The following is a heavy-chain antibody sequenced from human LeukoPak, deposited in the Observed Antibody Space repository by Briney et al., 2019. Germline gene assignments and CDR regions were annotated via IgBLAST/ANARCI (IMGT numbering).Heavy chain of an antibody. CDR2: IKQDGSEK. J-gene: IGHJ4*02. V-gene: IGHV3-7*01. CDR3: ARDFPWSGYYTPPALDY. CDR1: GFTFSSYW. Sequence: GGSLRLSCAASGFTFSSYWMSWVRQAPGKGLEWVANIKQDGSEKYYVDSVRGRFTISRDNAKNSLYLQMNSLRAEDTAVYYCARDFPWSGYYTPPALDYWGEGTLVTVSS. D-gene: IGHD3-3*01.